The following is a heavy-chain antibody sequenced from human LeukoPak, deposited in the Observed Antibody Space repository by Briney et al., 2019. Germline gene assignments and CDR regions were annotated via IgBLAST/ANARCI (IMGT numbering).Heavy chain of an antibody. D-gene: IGHD4-23*01. CDR2: ISSSSSTI. CDR1: GFTFSSYS. J-gene: IGHJ5*02. V-gene: IGHV3-48*01. Sequence: GGSLRLSCAASGFTFSSYSMNWVRQAPGKGLEWVSYISSSSSTIHYADSVKGRFTISRDNAKNSLYLQMNSLRAEDTAVYYCARGSVVTPNWFDPWGQGTLVTVSS. CDR3: ARGSVVTPNWFDP.